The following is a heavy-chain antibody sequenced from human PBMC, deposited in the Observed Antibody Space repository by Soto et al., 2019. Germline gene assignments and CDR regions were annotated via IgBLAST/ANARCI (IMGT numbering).Heavy chain of an antibody. V-gene: IGHV5-51*01. CDR1: GYRFTNW. CDR2: ISPGDSDT. CDR3: ARQDGVGHFGY. J-gene: IGHJ4*02. D-gene: IGHD3-10*01. Sequence: EVQLVQSGAEVKKPGESLKISCKGSGYRFTNWIGWVRQMPGKGPEWMGIISPGDSDTRYSPSFQGQVTFSVDKSISTAYLQWSSLKASVTAMYYCARQDGVGHFGYWGQGTLVTVSS.